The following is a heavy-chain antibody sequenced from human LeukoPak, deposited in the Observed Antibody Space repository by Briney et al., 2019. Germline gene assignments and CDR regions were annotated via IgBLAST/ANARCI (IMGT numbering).Heavy chain of an antibody. Sequence: GASVKLSCKASGYTFTSYYMHWVRQAPGQGLEWMGIINPSGGSTSYAQKFQGRVTMTRDTSTSTVYMELSSLRSEDTAVYYCARDVEMATIDYWGQGTLVTVSS. CDR3: ARDVEMATIDY. J-gene: IGHJ4*02. D-gene: IGHD5-24*01. CDR2: INPSGGST. V-gene: IGHV1-46*01. CDR1: GYTFTSYY.